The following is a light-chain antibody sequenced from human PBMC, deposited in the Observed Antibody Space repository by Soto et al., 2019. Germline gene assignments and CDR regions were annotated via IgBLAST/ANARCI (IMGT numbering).Light chain of an antibody. CDR1: QGISSY. V-gene: IGKV1-9*01. Sequence: DIQLTQSPSFLSASVGDRVTITCRASQGISSYLAWYQQKPGKAPKLLIYAASTLQSGVPSRFSDSGSGTEFTLTISSLQPEDFATYYCQQLNSYSWTFGQGTKVEIK. CDR2: AAS. CDR3: QQLNSYSWT. J-gene: IGKJ1*01.